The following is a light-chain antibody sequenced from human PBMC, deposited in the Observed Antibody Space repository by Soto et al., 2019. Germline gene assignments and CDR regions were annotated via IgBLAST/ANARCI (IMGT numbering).Light chain of an antibody. V-gene: IGKV1-39*01. J-gene: IGKJ4*01. CDR3: QQGYSTPAT. CDR1: QSISSY. CDR2: AAS. Sequence: DIQMTQSPSSLSASVGDRVTITCRASQSISSYLNWYQQKPGKAPKLLIYAASSLQGGVPSSFRGSGSGTAFPLTISSLQPEDFATYYCQQGYSTPATFGGGTKVEIK.